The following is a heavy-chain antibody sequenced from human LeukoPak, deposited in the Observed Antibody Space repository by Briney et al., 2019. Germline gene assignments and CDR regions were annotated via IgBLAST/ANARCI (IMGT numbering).Heavy chain of an antibody. D-gene: IGHD2-2*01. V-gene: IGHV3-15*01. CDR1: GFTFSNAW. J-gene: IGHJ4*02. Sequence: GGSLRLACAASGFTFSNAWMSWVRQAPGKGLEWVGRIKSKTDGATNDYAAPVKGRFTISRDDSKNTLYLQMNSLKAEDTAVYYCTTDQGRYCSSTSCYVFDYWGQGTLVTVSS. CDR3: TTDQGRYCSSTSCYVFDY. CDR2: IKSKTDGATN.